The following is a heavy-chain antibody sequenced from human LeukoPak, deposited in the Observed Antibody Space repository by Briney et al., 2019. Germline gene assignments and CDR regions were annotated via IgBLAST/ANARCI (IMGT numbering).Heavy chain of an antibody. CDR3: AREPYYYGSGSYYPFDY. CDR2: IRYDGSEK. Sequence: GGSLRLSCEASGFTFNNYWMSWVRQAPGKGLEWVANIRYDGSEKYYVDSVKGRFTISRDNAKNTLYLQMNSLRAEDTAVYYCAREPYYYGSGSYYPFDYWGQGTLVTVSS. J-gene: IGHJ4*02. CDR1: GFTFNNYW. D-gene: IGHD3-10*01. V-gene: IGHV3-7*01.